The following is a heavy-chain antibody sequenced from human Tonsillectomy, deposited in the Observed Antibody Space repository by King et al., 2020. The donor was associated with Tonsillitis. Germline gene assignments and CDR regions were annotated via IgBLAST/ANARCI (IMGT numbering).Heavy chain of an antibody. Sequence: VQLQESGPGLVRPSETLSVSCTVSGGSIISYYWSWVRQPPGKGLEWIGYGYYSGSTNSSPSLQSRVTISVDTSKNQFSLKLGSVTAADTAVYYCARGGYCSGGICYWYFDLWGRGTLVTVSS. CDR2: GYYSGST. D-gene: IGHD2-15*01. V-gene: IGHV4-59*01. CDR3: ARGGYCSGGICYWYFDL. CDR1: GGSIISYY. J-gene: IGHJ2*01.